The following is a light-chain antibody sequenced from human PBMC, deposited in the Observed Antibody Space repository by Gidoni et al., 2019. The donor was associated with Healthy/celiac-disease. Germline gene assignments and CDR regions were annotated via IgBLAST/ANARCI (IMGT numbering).Light chain of an antibody. V-gene: IGKV1-39*01. J-gene: IGKJ3*01. Sequence: DIQLTPSPSSLSASVGDSVTITCRASQSISSYLNWYQQKPGKAPKLLLDAASSLQSGVPSRFSGSGSGTDFTLTISSLQPEDFATYYCQQSYSTPLFTFGPETRVDIK. CDR1: QSISSY. CDR2: AAS. CDR3: QQSYSTPLFT.